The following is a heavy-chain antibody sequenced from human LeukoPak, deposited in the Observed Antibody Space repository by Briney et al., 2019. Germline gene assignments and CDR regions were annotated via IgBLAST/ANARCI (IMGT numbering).Heavy chain of an antibody. CDR2: IYYSGST. J-gene: IGHJ4*02. CDR3: ARGATMVRGVIIYFDY. Sequence: SQTLSLTCTVSGGSISSGGYYWSWIRQHPGKGLEWIGYIYYSGSTYYNPSLKSRVTISVDTSKNQSSLKLSSVTAADTAVYYCARGATMVRGVIIYFDYWGQGTLVTVSS. V-gene: IGHV4-31*03. CDR1: GGSISSGGYY. D-gene: IGHD3-10*01.